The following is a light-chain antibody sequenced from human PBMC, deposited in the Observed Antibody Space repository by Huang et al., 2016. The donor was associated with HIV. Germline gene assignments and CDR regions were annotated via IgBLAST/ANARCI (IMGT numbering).Light chain of an antibody. J-gene: IGKJ4*01. V-gene: IGKV2-28*01. CDR3: LQGLKTPVT. Sequence: DIVMSQSLLSLCVTPGEPDSISCRSSQSLMHRNGNNYLDWYLQKPGQSPQLLIYVTSNRASGIPARFSGSGSGTDFTLIISRVEAEDVAVYYCLQGLKTPVTFGGGTKVEIK. CDR2: VTS. CDR1: QSLMHRNGNNY.